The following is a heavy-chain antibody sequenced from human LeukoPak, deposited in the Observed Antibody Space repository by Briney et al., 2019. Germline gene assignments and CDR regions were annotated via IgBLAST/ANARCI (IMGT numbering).Heavy chain of an antibody. V-gene: IGHV3-20*04. CDR3: ARVSHYYDSSGYHPRGYYYMDV. Sequence: GGSLRLSCAASGFTFSSYNMSWVRQAPGKGLEWVSGINWNGGSTGYADSVKGRFTISRDNAKNSLYLQMNSLRAEDTAVYYCARVSHYYDSSGYHPRGYYYMDVWGKGTTVTVSS. CDR2: INWNGGST. D-gene: IGHD3-22*01. J-gene: IGHJ6*03. CDR1: GFTFSSYN.